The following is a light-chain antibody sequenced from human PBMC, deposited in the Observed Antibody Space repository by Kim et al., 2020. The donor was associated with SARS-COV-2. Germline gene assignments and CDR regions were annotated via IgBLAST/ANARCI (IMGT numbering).Light chain of an antibody. J-gene: IGLJ2*01. CDR3: QAWDNGTVV. V-gene: IGLV3-1*01. CDR2: QDF. Sequence: SYELTQPPSISVSPGQTVTLTCSGDKLGEKYSCWYQQKSGQSPILVIYQDFKRPSGIPERFSGSNCGNTATLTISGTQTVDEADYYCQAWDNGTVVFGGGTQLTVL. CDR1: KLGEKY.